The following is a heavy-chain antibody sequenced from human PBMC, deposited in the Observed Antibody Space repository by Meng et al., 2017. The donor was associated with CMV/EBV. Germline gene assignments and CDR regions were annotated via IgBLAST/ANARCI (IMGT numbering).Heavy chain of an antibody. CDR2: IYYSGST. V-gene: IGHV4-39*01. CDR1: GGSISSSSYY. D-gene: IGHD3-3*01. Sequence: GSLRLSCTVSGGSISSSSYYWGWIRQPPGKGLEWTGSIYYSGSTYYNPSLKSRVTISVDTSKNQFSLKLSSVTAADTAVYYCASQYYDFWSGYLPPGLYGMDVWGQGTTVTVSS. CDR3: ASQYYDFWSGYLPPGLYGMDV. J-gene: IGHJ6*02.